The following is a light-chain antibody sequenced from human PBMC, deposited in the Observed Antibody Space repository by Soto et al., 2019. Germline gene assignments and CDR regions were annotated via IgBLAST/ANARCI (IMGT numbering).Light chain of an antibody. CDR1: QNVGRN. V-gene: IGKV3-15*01. CDR2: DAS. CDR3: QQYNSWPRT. J-gene: IGKJ2*02. Sequence: EIVMTQSPVTLSVSPGERATLSCRASQNVGRNLAWCQQRPSQAPRLLIYDASTKSDGIPARFSGSGSGTEFTLNISSPQSEDFAIYYCQQYNSWPRTFGQGTKLE.